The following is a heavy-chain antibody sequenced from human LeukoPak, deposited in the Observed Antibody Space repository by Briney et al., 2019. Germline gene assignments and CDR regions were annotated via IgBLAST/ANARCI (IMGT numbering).Heavy chain of an antibody. CDR3: VSYYHGSGSYYNDAFDV. J-gene: IGHJ3*01. Sequence: ASVKVSCKASGYTFTGYYLHWVRQAPGQGIEWMGWINPNSCGTVYAQKFKGRVTMTRDTSISTAYMELSGLRPDDTAIYYCVSYYHGSGSYYNDAFDVWGQGTMVTVSS. V-gene: IGHV1-2*02. CDR1: GYTFTGYY. D-gene: IGHD3-10*01. CDR2: INPNSCGT.